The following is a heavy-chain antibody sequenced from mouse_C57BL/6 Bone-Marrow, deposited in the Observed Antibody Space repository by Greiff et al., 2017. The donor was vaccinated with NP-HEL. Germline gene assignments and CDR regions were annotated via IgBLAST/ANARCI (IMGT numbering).Heavy chain of an antibody. D-gene: IGHD4-1*01. CDR1: GYTFTSYN. CDR2: IYPGNGDT. CDR3: ARDWDDGVLWYFDV. Sequence: QVQLKESGAELVRPGASVKMYCKTSGYTFTSYNMHWVKQTPRQGLEWIGAIYPGNGDTSYNQKFKGKATLTVDKSSSTAYMQLSSLTSEDSAVYFCARDWDDGVLWYFDVWGTGTTVTVSS. V-gene: IGHV1-12*01. J-gene: IGHJ1*03.